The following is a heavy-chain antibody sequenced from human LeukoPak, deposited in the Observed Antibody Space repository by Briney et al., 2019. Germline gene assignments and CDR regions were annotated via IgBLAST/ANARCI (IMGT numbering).Heavy chain of an antibody. D-gene: IGHD6-19*01. CDR2: ISGDGGST. CDR3: ARESESSGWYDY. CDR1: GFMFHDYA. V-gene: IGHV3-43*02. Sequence: GGSLRLSCAAPGFMFHDYAIHWVRQAPGKGLEWVSLISGDGGSTFYADSVKGRFTISRENSKNSLYLQMNSLRSDDTALYYCARESESSGWYDYWGQGTLVTVPS. J-gene: IGHJ4*02.